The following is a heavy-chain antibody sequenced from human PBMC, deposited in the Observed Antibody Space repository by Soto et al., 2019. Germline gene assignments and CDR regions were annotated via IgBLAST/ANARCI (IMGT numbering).Heavy chain of an antibody. CDR3: ARAPAYYDILTGYFSVPNNWFDP. CDR2: IYYSGVT. CDR1: GGSISSGGYY. V-gene: IGHV4-31*03. J-gene: IGHJ5*02. Sequence: SETLSLTCTVSGGSISSGGYYWSWIRQHPGKGLEWIGYIYYSGVTYYNPSLKSRVTISVDTSKNQFSLKLSSVTAADTAVYYCARAPAYYDILTGYFSVPNNWFDPWGQGTLVTVSS. D-gene: IGHD3-9*01.